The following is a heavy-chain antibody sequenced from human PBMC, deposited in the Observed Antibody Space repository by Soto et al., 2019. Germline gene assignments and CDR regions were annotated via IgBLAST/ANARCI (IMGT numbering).Heavy chain of an antibody. CDR2: ISNYNENT. CDR3: ARASHGDYDGYYFDY. Sequence: SVKVSCTASGYTCSNYGISWVRQAPGQGLEWMGWISNYNENTEYAQKFQGRVTMTTDTSTNTAYMELRSLRSDDTAVFYCARASHGDYDGYYFDYWGRGTLVTVSS. D-gene: IGHD4-17*01. CDR1: GYTCSNYG. J-gene: IGHJ4*02. V-gene: IGHV1-18*01.